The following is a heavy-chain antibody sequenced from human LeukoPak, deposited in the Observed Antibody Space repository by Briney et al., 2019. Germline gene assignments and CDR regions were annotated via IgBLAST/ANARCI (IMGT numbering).Heavy chain of an antibody. CDR3: ARDRLYSSGWHLAGY. V-gene: IGHV3-74*01. CDR2: ITPDGTST. D-gene: IGHD6-19*01. CDR1: GFTFSTYW. Sequence: GGSLRLSCEASGFTFSTYWMHWVRQAPGKGLVWVSRITPDGTSTTYADSVKGRFTISRDNAKNSLYLQMNSLRAEDTAVYYCARDRLYSSGWHLAGYWGQGTLVTVSS. J-gene: IGHJ4*02.